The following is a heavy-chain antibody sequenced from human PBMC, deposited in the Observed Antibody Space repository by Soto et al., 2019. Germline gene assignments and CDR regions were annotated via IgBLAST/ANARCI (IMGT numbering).Heavy chain of an antibody. CDR3: ARGDPYYYGSWSYYRSYYGMDV. Sequence: GGSLRLSCAASGFTFSSYGMHWVRQAPGKGLEWVAVIWYDGSNKYYADSVKGRFTISRDNSKNTLYLQMNSLRAEDTAVYYCARGDPYYYGSWSYYRSYYGMDVWGQGTTVTVSS. J-gene: IGHJ6*02. D-gene: IGHD3-10*01. V-gene: IGHV3-33*01. CDR2: IWYDGSNK. CDR1: GFTFSSYG.